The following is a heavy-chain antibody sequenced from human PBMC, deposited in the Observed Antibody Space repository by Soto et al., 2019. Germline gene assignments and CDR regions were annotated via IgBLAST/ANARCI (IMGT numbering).Heavy chain of an antibody. J-gene: IGHJ4*02. D-gene: IGHD6-19*01. CDR2: ISAYNGNT. Sequence: QVQLVQSGAEVKKPGASVKVSCKASGYTFTSYGISWVRQAPGQGLEWMGWISAYNGNTNYAQKLQGRVTMTTDTPTSTAYSELRSLRSHDTAVYSCASDLAVGLVDYWGQGTLVTVSS. CDR1: GYTFTSYG. V-gene: IGHV1-18*01. CDR3: ASDLAVGLVDY.